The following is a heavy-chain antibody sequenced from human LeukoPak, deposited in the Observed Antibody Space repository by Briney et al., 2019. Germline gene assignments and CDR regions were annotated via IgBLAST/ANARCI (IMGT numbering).Heavy chain of an antibody. Sequence: ASVKVSCKSSGYMFTSHGIHWLRQAPGQGLEWMGWISAQNGNTNYVQHLLGRVTMTRDTSAATAYMELSSLRHDDLAVYYCARGRGTSGTNRDFYFYYYMDVWGKGTTVTVSS. CDR3: ARGRGTSGTNRDFYFYYYMDV. CDR1: GYMFTSHG. CDR2: ISAQNGNT. D-gene: IGHD2-2*01. V-gene: IGHV1-18*03. J-gene: IGHJ6*03.